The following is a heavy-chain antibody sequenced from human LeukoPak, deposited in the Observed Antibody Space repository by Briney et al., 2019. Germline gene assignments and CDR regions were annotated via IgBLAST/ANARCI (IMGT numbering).Heavy chain of an antibody. CDR1: GGSFSGYY. Sequence: SETLSLTCAVYGGSFSGYYWSWIRQPPGKGLEWIGEINHSGSTNYNPSLKSRVTISVDTSKNQFSLKLSSVTAADTAVYYCARHGGGNSLYYFDYWGQGTLVTVSS. J-gene: IGHJ4*02. CDR2: INHSGST. V-gene: IGHV4-34*01. D-gene: IGHD4-23*01. CDR3: ARHGGGNSLYYFDY.